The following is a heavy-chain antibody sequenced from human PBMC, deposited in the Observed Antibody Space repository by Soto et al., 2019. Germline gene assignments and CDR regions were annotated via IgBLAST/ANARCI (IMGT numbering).Heavy chain of an antibody. Sequence: EVQLVESGGVVVQPGGSLRLSCAASGFTFDDYTMHWVRQAPGKGLEWVSLISWYGGSTYYADSVKGRFTISRDNSKNSLYLQMNSLRTEDTALYYCAKGSIAVAGTVFWYFDLWGRGTLVTVSS. CDR3: AKGSIAVAGTVFWYFDL. D-gene: IGHD6-19*01. CDR1: GFTFDDYT. V-gene: IGHV3-43*01. CDR2: ISWYGGST. J-gene: IGHJ2*01.